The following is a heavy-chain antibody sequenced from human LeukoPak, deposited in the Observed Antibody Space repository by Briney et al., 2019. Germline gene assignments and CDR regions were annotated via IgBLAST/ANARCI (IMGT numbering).Heavy chain of an antibody. CDR1: GFIFSGYY. CDR2: ISGSGNDI. Sequence: GSLRLSCATSGFIFSGYYMSWIRQAPGKGLEWVSYISGSGNDISYADSVKGRFTISRDTAKGSLYLQMNSLRAADTAVYYCGTHAGRAGSDDWGQGTLVTVSS. J-gene: IGHJ4*02. CDR3: GTHAGRAGSDD. V-gene: IGHV3-11*01. D-gene: IGHD5-24*01.